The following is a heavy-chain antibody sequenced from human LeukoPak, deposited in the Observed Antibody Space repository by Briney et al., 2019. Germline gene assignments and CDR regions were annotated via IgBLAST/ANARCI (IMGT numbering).Heavy chain of an antibody. CDR3: AKQLGYCSDGSCYFPY. CDR2: ISNNGGYT. Sequence: GGSLRLSCAASGFTFSSYAMSWVRQAPGKGLEWVSAISNNGGYTYYADSVQGRFTISRDNSKSTLCLQMNSLRAEDTAAYYCAKQLGYCSDGSCYFPYWGQGTLVTVSS. D-gene: IGHD2-15*01. CDR1: GFTFSSYA. V-gene: IGHV3-23*01. J-gene: IGHJ4*02.